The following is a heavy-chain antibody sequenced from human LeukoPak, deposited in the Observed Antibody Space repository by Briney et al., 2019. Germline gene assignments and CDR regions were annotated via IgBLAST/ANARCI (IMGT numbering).Heavy chain of an antibody. Sequence: GGSLRLSCAASGFTFSSYAMHWVRQAPGKGLECVAVISYDGSNKYYADSVKGRFTISRDNSKNTLYLQMNSLRAEGTAVYYCARLMTTVTTSYWEKAFDIWGQGTMVTVSS. CDR2: ISYDGSNK. D-gene: IGHD4-17*01. CDR3: ARLMTTVTTSYWEKAFDI. CDR1: GFTFSSYA. J-gene: IGHJ3*02. V-gene: IGHV3-30*04.